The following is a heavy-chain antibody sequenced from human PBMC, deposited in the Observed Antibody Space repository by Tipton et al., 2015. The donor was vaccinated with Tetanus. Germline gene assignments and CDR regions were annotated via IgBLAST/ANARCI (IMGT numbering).Heavy chain of an antibody. V-gene: IGHV5-51*01. CDR2: IYPGDSDT. CDR3: ARASEGAAAP. D-gene: IGHD6-13*01. Sequence: QSGPEVKKPGESLKISCKGSGYRFTSQWIGWVRQMPGEGLEWMGIIYPGDSDTRISPSFDGQVTMSADKSISTAYMELSRLRSDDTGVYYCARASEGAAAPWGQGTLVTVSS. J-gene: IGHJ5*02. CDR1: GYRFTSQW.